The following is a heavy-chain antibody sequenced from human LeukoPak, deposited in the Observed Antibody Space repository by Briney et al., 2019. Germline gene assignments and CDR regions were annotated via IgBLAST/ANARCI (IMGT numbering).Heavy chain of an antibody. CDR3: ARRVGSGWPVQH. D-gene: IGHD6-19*01. Sequence: ASVKVSCKASGYTFSSHDINWARQATGQGLEWMGWMNPNSGNTGYAQKFQGRLNMTRNTSISTAYMELSSLRSEDTAVYYCARRVGSGWPVQHWGQGTLVTVSS. J-gene: IGHJ1*01. CDR1: GYTFSSHD. V-gene: IGHV1-8*01. CDR2: MNPNSGNT.